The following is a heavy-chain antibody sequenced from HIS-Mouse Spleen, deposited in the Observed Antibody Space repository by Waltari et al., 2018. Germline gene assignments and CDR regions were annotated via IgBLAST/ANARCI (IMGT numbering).Heavy chain of an antibody. J-gene: IGHJ2*01. CDR2: IYYSGRP. Sequence: QLQLQESGPGLVKPSETLSLTCTVSGGSISSSSYYWGWIRQPPGKGLEGVGSIYYSGRPYYNPYLKSRVTISVDTSKNQFSLKLSSVTAADTAVYYCAREIPYSSSWYDWYFDLWGRGTLVTVSS. CDR3: AREIPYSSSWYDWYFDL. CDR1: GGSISSSSYY. D-gene: IGHD6-13*01. V-gene: IGHV4-39*07.